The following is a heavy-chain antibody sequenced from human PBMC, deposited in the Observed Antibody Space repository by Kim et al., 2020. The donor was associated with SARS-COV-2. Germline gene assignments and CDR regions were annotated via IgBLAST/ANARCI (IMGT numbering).Heavy chain of an antibody. CDR2: IDPSDSYT. CDR1: GYSFTSYW. D-gene: IGHD3-10*01. Sequence: GESLQISCKGSGYSFTSYWINWVRQMPGKGLEWMGRIDPSDSYTNYSPSFQGRVTISADKSISTAYLQWSSLKASDTAMYYCASRRRDFYGSAYYGMDVWGQGTTVTVSS. V-gene: IGHV5-10-1*01. J-gene: IGHJ6*02. CDR3: ASRRRDFYGSAYYGMDV.